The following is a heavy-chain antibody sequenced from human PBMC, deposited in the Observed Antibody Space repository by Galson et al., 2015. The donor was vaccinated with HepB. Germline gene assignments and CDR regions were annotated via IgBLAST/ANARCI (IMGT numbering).Heavy chain of an antibody. CDR2: ISSSGSTI. Sequence: SLRLSCAASGFTFSDYYMSWIRQAPGKGLEWVSYISSSGSTIYYADSVKGRFTISRDNAKNSLYLQMNSLRAEDTAVYYCATALATDIVVVPAVVFRWIDYYYGMDVWSQGTTVTVSS. D-gene: IGHD2-2*01. CDR1: GFTFSDYY. CDR3: ATALATDIVVVPAVVFRWIDYYYGMDV. V-gene: IGHV3-11*01. J-gene: IGHJ6*02.